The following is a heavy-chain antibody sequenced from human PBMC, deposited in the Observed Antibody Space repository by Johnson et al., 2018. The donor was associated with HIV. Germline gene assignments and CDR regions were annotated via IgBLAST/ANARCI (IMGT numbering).Heavy chain of an antibody. Sequence: VQLVESGGGVVRPGGSLRLSCAASGFTFDDYAMHWVRQPPGKGLEWVSGISWNSGTIGYADSVKGRFTISRDNAKNSLYLQMNSLRAEDTAVFYCAKDAYCSGGRCYGFGAFDIWGQGTMVTVSS. D-gene: IGHD2-15*01. CDR3: AKDAYCSGGRCYGFGAFDI. V-gene: IGHV3-9*01. CDR1: GFTFDDYA. CDR2: ISWNSGTI. J-gene: IGHJ3*02.